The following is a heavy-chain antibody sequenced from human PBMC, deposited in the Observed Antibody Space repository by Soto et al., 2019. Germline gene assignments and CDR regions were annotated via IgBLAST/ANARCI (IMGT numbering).Heavy chain of an antibody. Sequence: EVQLVESGGALVQPGGSLRLSCVASGFSFSDYWMHWVSQAPGKGLVSVSRVKTDGSIITYAHSAKGRFTISRDNAKNTMFLQMPALTAEDTAVYYSARVRPGPWYFDLWGRGPLVTVSS. CDR1: GFSFSDYW. CDR2: VKTDGSII. J-gene: IGHJ2*01. CDR3: ARVRPGPWYFDL. V-gene: IGHV3-74*01. D-gene: IGHD3-10*01.